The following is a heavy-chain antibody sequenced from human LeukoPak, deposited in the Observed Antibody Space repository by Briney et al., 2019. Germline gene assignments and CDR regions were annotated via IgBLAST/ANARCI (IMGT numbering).Heavy chain of an antibody. CDR1: GYTFTSYD. J-gene: IGHJ4*02. D-gene: IGHD6-6*01. CDR2: MNPNSGNT. Sequence: ASVKASCKASGYTFTSYDINWVRQATGQGLEWMGWMNPNSGNTGYAQKFQGRVTMTRNTSISTAYMALSSLRSEDTAVYYCARGPSIAARYYFDYWGQGTLVTVSS. V-gene: IGHV1-8*01. CDR3: ARGPSIAARYYFDY.